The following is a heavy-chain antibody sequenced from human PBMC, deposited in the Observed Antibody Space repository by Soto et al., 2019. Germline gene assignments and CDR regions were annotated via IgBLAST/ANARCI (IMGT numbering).Heavy chain of an antibody. Sequence: GGSLRLSCLASGFTFSDYAMTWVRHVPGRSLEWVASLDGAGGSTYYADSVRGRFTISRDNSQNTLFLQMKRLTVDDTAIYYCAAPRDEYGSGVSWFTYGMDIWGQGTTVTVSS. CDR2: LDGAGGST. V-gene: IGHV3-23*01. CDR1: GFTFSDYA. J-gene: IGHJ6*02. D-gene: IGHD3-10*01. CDR3: AAPRDEYGSGVSWFTYGMDI.